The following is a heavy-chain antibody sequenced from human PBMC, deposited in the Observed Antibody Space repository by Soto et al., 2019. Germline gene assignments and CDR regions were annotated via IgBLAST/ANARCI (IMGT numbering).Heavy chain of an antibody. CDR3: ARDQSSSWPYYYYYGMDV. Sequence: ASVKVSCKASGYTFTSYDINWVRQATGQGLEWMGWMNPNSGNTGYAQKFQGRVTMTRNTSISTAYMELSSLRSEDTAVYYCARDQSSSWPYYYYYGMDVWGQGTTVTVSS. V-gene: IGHV1-8*01. CDR1: GYTFTSYD. D-gene: IGHD6-13*01. J-gene: IGHJ6*02. CDR2: MNPNSGNT.